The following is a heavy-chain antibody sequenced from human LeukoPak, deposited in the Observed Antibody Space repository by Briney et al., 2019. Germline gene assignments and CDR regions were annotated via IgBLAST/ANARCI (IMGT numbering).Heavy chain of an antibody. V-gene: IGHV3-23*01. J-gene: IGHJ3*02. Sequence: GGSLRLSCAASGFTFSSYAMSWVRQAPGKGLEWVSAISGSGGSTYYADSVKGRFTISRDNSKNTLYLQMNSLRAEDTAVYYCAKLVGATTLPLSAFDIWGQGTMVTVSS. D-gene: IGHD1-26*01. CDR1: GFTFSSYA. CDR3: AKLVGATTLPLSAFDI. CDR2: ISGSGGST.